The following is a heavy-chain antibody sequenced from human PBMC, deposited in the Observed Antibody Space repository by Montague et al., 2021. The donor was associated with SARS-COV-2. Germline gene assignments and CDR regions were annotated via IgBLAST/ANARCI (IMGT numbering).Heavy chain of an antibody. CDR1: GGSVSSSSYY. D-gene: IGHD3-10*01. CDR3: ARHITGSGNAFDI. J-gene: IGHJ3*02. Sequence: SETLSLTCTVSGGSVSSSSYYWSRIRQPPGKGLEWIGSIYYTGSTYYNPSLKSPVTIFVDTSKNQFSLKLSSVTAADTAVYYCARHITGSGNAFDIWGQGTMVTVSS. CDR2: IYYTGST. V-gene: IGHV4-39*01.